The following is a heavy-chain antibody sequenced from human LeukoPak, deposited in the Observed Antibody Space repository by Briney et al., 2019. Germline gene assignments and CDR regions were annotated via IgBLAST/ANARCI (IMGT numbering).Heavy chain of an antibody. CDR3: TLPWGSGSYYDY. Sequence: GGSLRPSCAASGFTFSNAWMSWVRQAPGKGLEWVGRIKSKTDGGTTDYAAPVKGRFTISRDDSKNTLFLQMNSLKTEDTAVYYCTLPWGSGSYYDYWGQGTLVTVSS. V-gene: IGHV3-15*01. CDR2: IKSKTDGGTT. D-gene: IGHD3-10*01. J-gene: IGHJ4*02. CDR1: GFTFSNAW.